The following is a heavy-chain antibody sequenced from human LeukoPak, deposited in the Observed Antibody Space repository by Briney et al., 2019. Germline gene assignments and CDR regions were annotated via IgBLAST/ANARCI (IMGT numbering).Heavy chain of an antibody. CDR1: GGSFSGHY. V-gene: IGHV4-34*01. CDR3: ARGTRGGNYYGMDV. D-gene: IGHD3-3*01. Sequence: SETLSLTCAVYGGSFSGHYWSWTRQPPGKGLEWIGEINHSGSTNYNPSLKSRVTLSVDTSKNQFSLNLNSVTTADAAVYYCARGTRGGNYYGMDVWGQGTTVTVS. CDR2: INHSGST. J-gene: IGHJ6*02.